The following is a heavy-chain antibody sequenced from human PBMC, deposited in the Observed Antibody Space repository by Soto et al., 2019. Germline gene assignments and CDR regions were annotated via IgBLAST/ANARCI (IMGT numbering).Heavy chain of an antibody. J-gene: IGHJ3*02. CDR3: ARRLAAAGTLAFDI. D-gene: IGHD6-13*01. V-gene: IGHV4-59*08. CDR1: GGSIISYD. CDR2: IYYSGST. Sequence: SEPQSVTWSVAGGSIISYDWSWILQPPGKGLEWIGYIYYSGSTNYNPSLKSRVTISIDTSKNQFSLKLSSVTAADTAVYYCARRLAAAGTLAFDIWGQGTMVTVSS.